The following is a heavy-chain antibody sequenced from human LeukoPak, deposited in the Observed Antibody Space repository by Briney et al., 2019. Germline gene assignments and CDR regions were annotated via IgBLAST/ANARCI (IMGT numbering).Heavy chain of an antibody. J-gene: IGHJ6*03. Sequence: GASVKVSCKASGYTFTSYDINWVRQATGQGLEWMGWMNPNSGNTGYAQKFQGRVTMTRNNSISTAYMELSSLRSEDTAVYYCARGLGTTVTSYYYYYYYMDVWGKGTTVTVSS. CDR2: MNPNSGNT. CDR1: GYTFTSYD. CDR3: ARGLGTTVTSYYYYYYYMDV. D-gene: IGHD4-17*01. V-gene: IGHV1-8*01.